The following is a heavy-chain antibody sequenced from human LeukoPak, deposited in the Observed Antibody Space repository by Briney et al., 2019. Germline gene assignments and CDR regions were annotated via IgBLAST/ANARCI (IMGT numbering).Heavy chain of an antibody. CDR1: GFTFTTYS. V-gene: IGHV3-74*01. CDR2: IKSDGSRT. D-gene: IGHD6-19*01. CDR3: ARALSSAWGLVDC. J-gene: IGHJ4*02. Sequence: PGGSLRLSCAASGFTFTTYSTHWVRQVPGKGLVWVSRIKSDGSRTYYADSVKGRFTISRDNAKSTLYLQMDSLRAEGTAVYYCARALSSAWGLVDCWGQGTLVTVSS.